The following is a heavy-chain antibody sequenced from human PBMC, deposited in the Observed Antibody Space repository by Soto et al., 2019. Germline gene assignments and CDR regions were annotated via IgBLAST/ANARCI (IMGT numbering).Heavy chain of an antibody. Sequence: ASVKVSCKAPGYTFTGYYMHWVRQAPGQGLEWMGWINPNSGGTNYAQKFQGWVTMTRDTSISTAYMELSRLRSDDTAVYYCAREATYSSYYYYYGMDVWGQGTTVTVSS. V-gene: IGHV1-2*04. D-gene: IGHD6-13*01. CDR3: AREATYSSYYYYYGMDV. CDR2: INPNSGGT. CDR1: GYTFTGYY. J-gene: IGHJ6*02.